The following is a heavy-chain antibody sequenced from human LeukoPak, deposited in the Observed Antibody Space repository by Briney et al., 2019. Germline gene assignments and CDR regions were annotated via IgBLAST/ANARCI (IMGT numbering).Heavy chain of an antibody. Sequence: GGSLRLSCAASGITFSSYEMNWVRQAPGKGLEWVSYIDSSGNIIHYADSVKGRFTISRDNSKNTLYLQMNSLRAEDTAVYYCARDSGFSGTQRGEYWGQGTLVTVSS. V-gene: IGHV3-48*03. D-gene: IGHD3/OR15-3a*01. CDR1: GITFSSYE. J-gene: IGHJ4*02. CDR2: IDSSGNII. CDR3: ARDSGFSGTQRGEY.